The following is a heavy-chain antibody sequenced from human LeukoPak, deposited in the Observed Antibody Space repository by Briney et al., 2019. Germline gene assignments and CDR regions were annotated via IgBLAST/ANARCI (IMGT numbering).Heavy chain of an antibody. CDR2: INSDGIST. D-gene: IGHD4-17*01. Sequence: GGSLRLSCAASAFTFSSYWMHWVRQAPGKGLVWVSRINSDGISTSYADSVKGRFTISRDNAENTLYLQMNSLRAEDTAVYYCAKGGATVIDYWGQGTLVTVSS. V-gene: IGHV3-74*01. J-gene: IGHJ4*02. CDR1: AFTFSSYW. CDR3: AKGGATVIDY.